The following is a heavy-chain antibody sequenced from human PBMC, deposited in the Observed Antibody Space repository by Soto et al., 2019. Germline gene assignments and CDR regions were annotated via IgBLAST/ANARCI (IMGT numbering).Heavy chain of an antibody. Sequence: GSLRLSCAASVFTFSSYAMSWVRQAPGKGLEWVSAISGSGGSTYYADSVKGRFTISRDNSKNTLYLQMNSLRAEDTVVYYCAKNIVATIGSSWFDPWGQGTLVTVSS. J-gene: IGHJ5*02. CDR3: AKNIVATIGSSWFDP. V-gene: IGHV3-23*01. D-gene: IGHD5-12*01. CDR1: VFTFSSYA. CDR2: ISGSGGST.